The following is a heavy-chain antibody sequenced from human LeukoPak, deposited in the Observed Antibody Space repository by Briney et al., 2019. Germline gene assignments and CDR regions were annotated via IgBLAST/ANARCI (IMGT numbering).Heavy chain of an antibody. V-gene: IGHV4-39*07. CDR3: AKDRLYSYQLPDGGLDAFDI. CDR2: IYYSGST. J-gene: IGHJ3*02. D-gene: IGHD2-2*01. Sequence: SETLSLTCTVSGVSISSSSYYWGWIRQPPGKGLEGIVSIYYSGSTYYNPSLKSRVTISVDTSKNQFSLKLSSVTAADMAVYYCAKDRLYSYQLPDGGLDAFDIWGQGTMVTVSS. CDR1: GVSISSSSYY.